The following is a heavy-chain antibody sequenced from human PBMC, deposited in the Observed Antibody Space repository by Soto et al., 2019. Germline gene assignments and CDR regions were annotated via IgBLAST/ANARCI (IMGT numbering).Heavy chain of an antibody. Sequence: GGSLRLSCAASGFTFSSYGMHWVRQAPGKGLEWVAVISYDGSNKYYADSVKGRFTISRDYSKNTLYLQMNSLRAEDTAVYYCAKAGLRFLEWLFLGQIDYWGQGTLVTVSS. D-gene: IGHD3-3*01. J-gene: IGHJ4*02. CDR2: ISYDGSNK. CDR3: AKAGLRFLEWLFLGQIDY. V-gene: IGHV3-30*18. CDR1: GFTFSSYG.